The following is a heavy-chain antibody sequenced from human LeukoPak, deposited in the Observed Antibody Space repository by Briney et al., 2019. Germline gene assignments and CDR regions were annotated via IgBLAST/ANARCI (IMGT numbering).Heavy chain of an antibody. D-gene: IGHD3-10*01. V-gene: IGHV3-23*01. CDR2: ISGSGGSA. Sequence: GGSLRLSCAASGFTFGSYGMNWVRQAPGKGLEWVSTISGSGGSAHYADSVKGRFTISRDNSKNTLYLQMNSLRAEDTAVYYCGKDTNYYGSGSYFGYWGQGTLVTVSS. CDR1: GFTFGSYG. CDR3: GKDTNYYGSGSYFGY. J-gene: IGHJ4*02.